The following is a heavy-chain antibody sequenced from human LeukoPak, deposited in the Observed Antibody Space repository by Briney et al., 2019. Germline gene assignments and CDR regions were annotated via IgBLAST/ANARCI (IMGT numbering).Heavy chain of an antibody. J-gene: IGHJ4*02. CDR3: ARLVQGRMAHAFDY. Sequence: SETLSLTCAVYGGSFSGYYWSWIRQPPGKGLEWIGRISTSGSSNYNPSLESRVTMSVDTSKNQFSLKVTSVTAADTAVYYCARLVQGRMAHAFDYWGQGTLVTVSS. V-gene: IGHV4-59*10. D-gene: IGHD5-24*01. CDR2: ISTSGSS. CDR1: GGSFSGYY.